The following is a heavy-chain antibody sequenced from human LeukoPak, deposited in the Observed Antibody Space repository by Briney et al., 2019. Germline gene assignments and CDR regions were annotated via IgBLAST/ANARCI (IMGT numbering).Heavy chain of an antibody. V-gene: IGHV5-51*01. J-gene: IGHJ4*02. Sequence: GASLNISCKSSGSIFTSYWIGGVRPLSGKGLEWMGIIYPGDSGSRYSPSFQGQVTISADKSISTAYLQWSSLKASDTAMYYCARSCRDGYRDFDYWGQGTLVTVSS. CDR3: ARSCRDGYRDFDY. D-gene: IGHD5-24*01. CDR2: IYPGDSGS. CDR1: GSIFTSYW.